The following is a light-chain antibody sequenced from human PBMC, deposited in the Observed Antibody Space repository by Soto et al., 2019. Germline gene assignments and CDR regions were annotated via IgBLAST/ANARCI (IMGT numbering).Light chain of an antibody. V-gene: IGKV3-20*01. Sequence: EIVLTQSPGTLSLSTGERATLSCRASQSISSGYLAWYQQKPGQAPRLLIYGASSRATGIPDRFSGSGSETDFTLTISRLEPEDFAVYYCQRYGTSLTWTFGQGTKVDIK. CDR3: QRYGTSLTWT. CDR1: QSISSGY. J-gene: IGKJ1*01. CDR2: GAS.